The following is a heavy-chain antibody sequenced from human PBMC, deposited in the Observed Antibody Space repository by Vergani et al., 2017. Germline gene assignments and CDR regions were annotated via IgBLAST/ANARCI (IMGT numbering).Heavy chain of an antibody. CDR1: GFTFSSYG. Sequence: QVQLVESGGGVVQPGRSLRLSCAASGFTFSSYGMHWVRQAPGKGLEWVAVISYDGSNKYYADSVKGRFTISRDNSKNTLYLQMNSLRAEDTAVYYCAKSRSWIQLWLPGYWGQGTLVTVSS. V-gene: IGHV3-30*18. CDR3: AKSRSWIQLWLPGY. J-gene: IGHJ4*02. CDR2: ISYDGSNK. D-gene: IGHD5-18*01.